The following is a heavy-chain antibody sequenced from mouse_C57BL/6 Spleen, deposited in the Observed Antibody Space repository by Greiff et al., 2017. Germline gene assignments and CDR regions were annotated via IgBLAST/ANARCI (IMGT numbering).Heavy chain of an antibody. V-gene: IGHV5-12*01. CDR1: GFTFSDYY. J-gene: IGHJ2*01. Sequence: EVKVVESGGGLVQPGGSLKLSCAASGFTFSDYYMHWVRQTPEKRLEWVAYISNGGGSTYYPDTVKGRFTISRDNAKNTLYLQMSRLKSEDTAMYYCARANSYYFDYWGQGTTLTVSS. CDR3: ARANSYYFDY. CDR2: ISNGGGST. D-gene: IGHD4-1*01.